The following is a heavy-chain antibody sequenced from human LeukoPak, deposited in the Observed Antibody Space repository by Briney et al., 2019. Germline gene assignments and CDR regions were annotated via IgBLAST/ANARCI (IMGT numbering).Heavy chain of an antibody. V-gene: IGHV4-30-2*01. CDR2: IYHSGST. CDR3: ARDEGDYDFWSGYYKPPQY. J-gene: IGHJ4*02. Sequence: SQTLSLTCTVSGGSISSGGYYWSWIRQPPGKGLEWIGYIYHSGSTYYNPSLKSRVTISVDRSKNQFSLKLSSVTAADTAVYYCARDEGDYDFWSGYYKPPQYWGQGTLVTVSS. D-gene: IGHD3-3*01. CDR1: GGSISSGGYY.